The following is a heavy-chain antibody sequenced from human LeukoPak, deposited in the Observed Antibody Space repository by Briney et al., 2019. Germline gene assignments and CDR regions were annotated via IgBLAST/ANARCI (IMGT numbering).Heavy chain of an antibody. CDR1: GFTFEDYG. V-gene: IGHV3-20*04. D-gene: IGHD6-6*01. Sequence: PGGSLRLSCAASGFTFEDYGMSWVRQVPGKGLEWVSGINWKGGNIAYADSVKGRFIVSRDNAKNSLYLQMNSLRAEDTALYYCTRGLYGSSLAPGDYWGQGTLVTVSS. CDR2: INWKGGNI. J-gene: IGHJ4*02. CDR3: TRGLYGSSLAPGDY.